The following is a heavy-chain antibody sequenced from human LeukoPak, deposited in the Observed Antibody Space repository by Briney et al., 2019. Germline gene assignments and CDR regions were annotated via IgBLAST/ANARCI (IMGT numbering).Heavy chain of an antibody. CDR3: ARQSVGTASIYYFAY. J-gene: IGHJ4*02. V-gene: IGHV4-39*01. D-gene: IGHD1-26*01. CDR2: IHYSGTT. CDR1: GASISGSRGYY. Sequence: SETLSLTCTVSGASISGSRGYYWGWIRQPPGKGLEWISSIHYSGTTHYNPSVKSLVSILVDTSKNQFSLNLNSVTAADTTVYYCARQSVGTASIYYFAYWGEGILVTVSS.